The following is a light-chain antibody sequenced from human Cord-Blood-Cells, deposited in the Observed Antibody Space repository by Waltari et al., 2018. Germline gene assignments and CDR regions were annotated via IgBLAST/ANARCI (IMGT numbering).Light chain of an antibody. Sequence: QSALTQPASVSGSPGQSITISCTGTSSDVGGYNYVSWYQQNPGKAPKRMIYDVSNRPSGVSNRFSGSKSGNTASLTISGLQAEDEADYYCSSYTSSSTLVFGGGTKLTVL. CDR1: SSDVGGYNY. V-gene: IGLV2-14*01. CDR3: SSYTSSSTLV. CDR2: DVS. J-gene: IGLJ2*01.